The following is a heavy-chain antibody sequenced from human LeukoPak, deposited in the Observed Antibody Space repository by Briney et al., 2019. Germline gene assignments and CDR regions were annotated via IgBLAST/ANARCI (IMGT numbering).Heavy chain of an antibody. CDR3: AKDRGVGATGGEDRGDY. Sequence: GGSLRLSCAASGFTFSSYAMSWVRQAPGKGLEWVSAISGSGGSTYYADSVKGRFTISRDNSKNTLYLQMNSLRAEDTAVYYCAKDRGVGATGGEDRGDYWGQGTLVTVSS. CDR1: GFTFSSYA. CDR2: ISGSGGST. J-gene: IGHJ4*02. D-gene: IGHD1-26*01. V-gene: IGHV3-23*01.